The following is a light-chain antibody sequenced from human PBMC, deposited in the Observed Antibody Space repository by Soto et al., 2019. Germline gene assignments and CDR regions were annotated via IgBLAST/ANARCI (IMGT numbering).Light chain of an antibody. J-gene: IGKJ1*01. CDR2: GAS. CDR1: QSVSSSY. CDR3: QQYGSSPPRT. V-gene: IGKV3-20*01. Sequence: EIVLTQSPGTLSLSPRERATLSCRASQSVSSSYLAWYQQKPGQAPRLLIYGASSRATGIPDRFSGSGSGTDFTLTISRLEPEDFAVYYCQQYGSSPPRTVGQGTKV.